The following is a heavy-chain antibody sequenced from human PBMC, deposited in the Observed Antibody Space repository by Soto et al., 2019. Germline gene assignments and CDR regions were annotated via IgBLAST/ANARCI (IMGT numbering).Heavy chain of an antibody. J-gene: IGHJ2*01. V-gene: IGHV1-69*06. Sequence: QVELVQSGAEVKKPGSSVKVSCQASEDTFRNYASSWVRQAPGQGLEWMGGIIPIFGTANYAQKFQGRVTITAATSANTVYLELSSLRSEYTAVYYCASTKYDSSAYYYWYLGLWGRGNLVTVSS. CDR3: ASTKYDSSAYYYWYLGL. CDR2: IIPIFGTA. CDR1: EDTFRNYA. D-gene: IGHD3-22*01.